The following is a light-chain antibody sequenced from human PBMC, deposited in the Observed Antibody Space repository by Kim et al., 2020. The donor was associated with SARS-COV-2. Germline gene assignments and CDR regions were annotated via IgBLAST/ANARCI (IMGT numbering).Light chain of an antibody. CDR3: QQYTGSPIT. CDR2: DAS. CDR1: PTFRAGY. Sequence: SPGEHSTLTCRADPTFRAGYLSWYQQKPGQAPRLLIYDASSRATGIPDRFSGSGSGTDFTLTISRLEPEDFAVYYCQQYTGSPITFGQGTRLEIK. J-gene: IGKJ5*01. V-gene: IGKV3-20*01.